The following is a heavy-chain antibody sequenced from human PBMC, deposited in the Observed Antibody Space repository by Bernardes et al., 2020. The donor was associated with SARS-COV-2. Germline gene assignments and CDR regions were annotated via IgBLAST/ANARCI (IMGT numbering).Heavy chain of an antibody. J-gene: IGHJ6*02. D-gene: IGHD5-12*01. Sequence: SETLSLTCTVSGGSISSNSFYWGWIRQPPGKGLEWIGSISYTGSTYYNPSLKSRVTISLDTSKNQFTLRLSSVTAADTAVYYCARDQRWLQTSYYYYGMDVWGQGTTVTVS. CDR2: ISYTGST. CDR3: ARDQRWLQTSYYYYGMDV. CDR1: GGSISSNSFY. V-gene: IGHV4-39*06.